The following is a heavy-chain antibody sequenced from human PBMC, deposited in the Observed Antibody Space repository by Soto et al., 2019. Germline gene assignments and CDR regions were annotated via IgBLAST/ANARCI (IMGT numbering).Heavy chain of an antibody. Sequence: GGSLRLSCSASGFALRSYWRHCSRQAPGQGLVWVSRISPAGSSTYYADSVRGRLTIAKDTAKNTLYLQITSLGAEDTAVYYCARGYTGYGNFDSWGLGTLVTVAS. CDR2: ISPAGSST. J-gene: IGHJ4*02. CDR1: GFALRSYW. D-gene: IGHD5-12*01. CDR3: ARGYTGYGNFDS. V-gene: IGHV3-74*01.